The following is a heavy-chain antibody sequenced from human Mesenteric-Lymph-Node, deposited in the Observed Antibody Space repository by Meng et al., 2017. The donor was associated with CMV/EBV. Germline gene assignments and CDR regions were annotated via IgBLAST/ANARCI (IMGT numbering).Heavy chain of an antibody. CDR2: ISGYSGTA. CDR3: AREQQLLAFDI. J-gene: IGHJ3*02. D-gene: IGHD6-13*01. V-gene: IGHV1-18*01. Sequence: SCRASGYTFANEAISWVRQAPGQGLEWVAWISGYSGTAKYAQRFQGRVTMTRDTSTSTVYMELSSLRSEDTAVYYCAREQQLLAFDIWGQGTMVTVSS. CDR1: GYTFANEA.